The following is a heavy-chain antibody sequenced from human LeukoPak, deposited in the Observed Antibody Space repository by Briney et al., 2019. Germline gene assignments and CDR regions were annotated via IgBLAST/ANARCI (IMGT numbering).Heavy chain of an antibody. CDR2: IYYSGST. CDR1: GGSISSSSYY. D-gene: IGHD2-2*01. J-gene: IGHJ5*02. CDR3: ARFGDIVVVQNWFDP. V-gene: IGHV4-39*01. Sequence: PSETLSLTCTVSGGSISSSSYYWGWIRQPPGKGLEWIGSIYYSGSTYYNPSLKSRVTISVDASKNQFSLKLSSVTAADTAVYYCARFGDIVVVQNWFDPWGQGTLVTVSS.